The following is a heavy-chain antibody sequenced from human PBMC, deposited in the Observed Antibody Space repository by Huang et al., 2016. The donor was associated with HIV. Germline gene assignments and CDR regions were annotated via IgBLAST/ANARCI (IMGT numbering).Heavy chain of an antibody. CDR3: ARYRLTGTFLDS. CDR2: INTKTGKP. D-gene: IGHD3-9*01. CDR1: GYTFTTYR. Sequence: QVQLVQSGSELRKPGASVKVSCKASGYTFTTYRLIWVRQAPGKGLELMGWINTKTGKPTDAQGFTGRFVFSLDTTVNTAYLQISSLKTDDTAKYFCARYRLTGTFLDSWGQGTQVTVSS. J-gene: IGHJ4*02. V-gene: IGHV7-4-1*02.